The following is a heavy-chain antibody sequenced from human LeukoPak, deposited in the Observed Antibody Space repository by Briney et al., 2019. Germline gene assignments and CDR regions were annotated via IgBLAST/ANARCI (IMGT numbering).Heavy chain of an antibody. Sequence: ASVKVSCKASGGTFSSYAISWVRQAPGQGLEWMGGIIPIFGTANYAQKFQGRVTITADESTSTAYMELSSLRSEDTAVYYCARVGRRLYSSGWYGYDYWGQGTLVTVSS. J-gene: IGHJ4*02. CDR1: GGTFSSYA. D-gene: IGHD6-19*01. V-gene: IGHV1-69*13. CDR3: ARVGRRLYSSGWYGYDY. CDR2: IIPIFGTA.